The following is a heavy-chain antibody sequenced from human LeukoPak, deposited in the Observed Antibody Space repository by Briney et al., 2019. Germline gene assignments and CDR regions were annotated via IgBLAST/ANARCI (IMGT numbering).Heavy chain of an antibody. Sequence: GESLKISCKASGYTFTTHWIGWVRQMPGKGLEWMGIIYPGASDTRYSTSFQGHVTISADKSISTAYLQWSSLKASDNAMYFCARRGDSYDSPYDYWGQGTLVTVSS. D-gene: IGHD5-12*01. CDR2: IYPGASDT. J-gene: IGHJ4*02. CDR3: ARRGDSYDSPYDY. CDR1: GYTFTTHW. V-gene: IGHV5-51*01.